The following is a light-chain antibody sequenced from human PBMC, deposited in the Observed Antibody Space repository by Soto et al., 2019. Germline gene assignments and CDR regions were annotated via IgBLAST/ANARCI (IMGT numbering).Light chain of an antibody. J-gene: IGKJ1*01. CDR1: QSVTSSY. Sequence: EIVLTQSPGTLSLSPGERASLSCRASQSVTSSYLAWYQQKPGQAPRLLIYVASNRATGIPDRFSGSGSGTDFTLTINRLETDDFAVYYGQQYGSSPWKFGQGTKVEIK. CDR2: VAS. CDR3: QQYGSSPWK. V-gene: IGKV3-20*01.